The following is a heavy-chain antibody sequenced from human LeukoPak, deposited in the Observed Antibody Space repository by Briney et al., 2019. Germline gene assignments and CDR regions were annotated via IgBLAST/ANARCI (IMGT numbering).Heavy chain of an antibody. V-gene: IGHV3-13*01. CDR2: IGTAGDT. CDR1: GFTFSNYD. J-gene: IGHJ4*02. CDR3: ASSPAYSSSWYAIDN. Sequence: QPGGSLRLSCAASGFTFSNYDMHWVRHAAGKGLEWVSGIGTAGDTYYPASVKGRFTISRENAKSSLYLQMNSLSAGDTAVYYCASSPAYSSSWYAIDNWGQGTLVTVSS. D-gene: IGHD6-13*01.